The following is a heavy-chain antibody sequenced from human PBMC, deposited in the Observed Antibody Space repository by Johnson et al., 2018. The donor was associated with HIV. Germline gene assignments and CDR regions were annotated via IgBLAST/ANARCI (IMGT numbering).Heavy chain of an antibody. CDR1: GFTVSSNY. CDR2: IYRGGST. CDR3: ARDGKYSSIGPDAFDV. D-gene: IGHD6-13*01. J-gene: IGHJ3*01. V-gene: IGHV3-66*02. Sequence: EVQLVESGGGLVQRGGSLRLSCAASGFTVSSNYMTWVRQAPGKGLEWVSVIYRGGSTYYADSVKGRFTISRDHSENTLYLQMNSLRPEDTAVYFCARDGKYSSIGPDAFDVWGQGTMVAVSS.